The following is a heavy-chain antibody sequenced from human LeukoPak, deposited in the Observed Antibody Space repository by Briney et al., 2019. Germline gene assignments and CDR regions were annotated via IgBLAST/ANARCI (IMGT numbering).Heavy chain of an antibody. CDR1: GFTFKTYA. V-gene: IGHV3-64*01. J-gene: IGHJ1*01. D-gene: IGHD1/OR15-1a*01. CDR2: ISGNGGKT. Sequence: GGPLRLFCAASGFTFKTYAMQGVRQAPEKRAEYGSGISGNGGKTYYANSVEGRFTISRNNPKNTLYLQMGSLRAEDTAVYYCARGTGYFQHWGQGTLVTVSS. CDR3: ARGTGYFQH.